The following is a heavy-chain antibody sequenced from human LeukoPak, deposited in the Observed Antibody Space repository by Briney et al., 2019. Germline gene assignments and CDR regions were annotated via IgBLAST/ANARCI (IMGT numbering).Heavy chain of an antibody. V-gene: IGHV3-21*01. CDR3: ARDDSPMAVAAFDY. D-gene: IGHD6-19*01. CDR1: GFTFSSYS. J-gene: IGHJ4*02. CDR2: ISSSSSYI. Sequence: GGSLRLSCAASGFTFSSYSMNWGHHAPGKGLEWVSSISSSSSYIYYADSGKGRFAISRDNAKTSLYLQMNSVRGEDTAVYCCARDDSPMAVAAFDYWGQGTLVTVSS.